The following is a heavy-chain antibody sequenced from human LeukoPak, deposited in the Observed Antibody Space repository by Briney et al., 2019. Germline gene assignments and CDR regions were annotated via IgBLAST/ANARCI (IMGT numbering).Heavy chain of an antibody. CDR2: MNPNSGNT. CDR3: AKTDTNYGGYVDY. D-gene: IGHD2-21*01. V-gene: IGHV1-8*01. CDR1: GYTFTRYD. J-gene: IGHJ4*02. Sequence: ASVKVSCKASGYTFTRYDINWVRQATGQGLEWMGWMNPNSGNTGYAQKFQGRVTMTRNTSISTAYMELSSLRSEDTAVYYCAKTDTNYGGYVDYWGQGTLVTVSS.